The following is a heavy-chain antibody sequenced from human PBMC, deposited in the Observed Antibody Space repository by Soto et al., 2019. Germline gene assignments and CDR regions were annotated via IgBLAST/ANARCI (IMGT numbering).Heavy chain of an antibody. J-gene: IGHJ4*02. CDR1: GDSVSSNTSA. V-gene: IGHV6-1*01. CDR3: ARGVAGSGFNL. Sequence: SQTLSPTCALSGDSVSSNTSAWNWIRSSPSRVLEWLGRTCYRSNWRHDYAVSVKSRITVNPDTSKNHFSLQLNSVTPDDTAVHYCARGVAGSGFNLWGQGPLVTVSS. D-gene: IGHD6-19*01. CDR2: TCYRSNWRH.